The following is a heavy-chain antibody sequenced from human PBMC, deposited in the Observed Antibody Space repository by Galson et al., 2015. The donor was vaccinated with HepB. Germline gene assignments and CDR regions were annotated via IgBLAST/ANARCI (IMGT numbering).Heavy chain of an antibody. CDR2: LFQTGST. V-gene: IGHV4-39*01. J-gene: IGHJ4*02. Sequence: SETLSLTCTVSGGSISSSPYDWGWIRQPPGKGLEWIATSLFQTGSTYYNPSLKSRVTISVDTSKNQFSLKLNSVTAADTAVYYCARHESESKTYAADNWGQGTLVTVSS. D-gene: IGHD2-2*01. CDR3: ARHESESKTYAADN. CDR1: GGSISSSPYD.